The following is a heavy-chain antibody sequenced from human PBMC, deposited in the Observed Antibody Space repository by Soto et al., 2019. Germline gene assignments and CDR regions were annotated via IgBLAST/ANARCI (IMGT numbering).Heavy chain of an antibody. CDR2: INPSAGGT. J-gene: IGHJ4*02. CDR1: GYIFTSDY. V-gene: IGHV1-46*01. CDR3: ARASTLAY. Sequence: ASGQGPCQASGYIFTSDYMDWVRQAPGQGLEWMGIINPSAGGTSYAQKFQARVTMTRDTSTSTIYVELSSLRSEDTAVYDCARASTLAYWGQGTLVTVSS.